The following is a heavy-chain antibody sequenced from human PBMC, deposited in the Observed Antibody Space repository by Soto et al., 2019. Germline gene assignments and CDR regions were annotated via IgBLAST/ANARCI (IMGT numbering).Heavy chain of an antibody. J-gene: IGHJ5*01. CDR1: GYTFTTYD. Sequence: ASVKVSCKASGYTFTTYDINWVRQAPGQGLEWMGWMNPHSGYTGYAQKFQGRVSMTRNTSITTAYMELNSLRSDDMAIYYCARGYSGPWGQGTMVTVSS. D-gene: IGHD6-19*01. CDR3: ARGYSGP. CDR2: MNPHSGYT. V-gene: IGHV1-8*01.